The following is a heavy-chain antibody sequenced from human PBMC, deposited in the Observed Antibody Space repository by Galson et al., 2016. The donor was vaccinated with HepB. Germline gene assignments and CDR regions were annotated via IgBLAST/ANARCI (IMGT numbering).Heavy chain of an antibody. V-gene: IGHV4-4*02. J-gene: IGHJ3*01. CDR2: IHESGSTA. D-gene: IGHD3-22*01. CDR3: SGNYQADAFDV. CDR1: GVSISSGHW. Sequence: SETLSLTCAVSGVSISSGHWWSWVRQSPGKGLEWIGEIHESGSTANYNPSLKSRVTISLDKSKNQFSLNLRSVSAADTSVYYCSGNYQADAFDVWGQGTMVSVSS.